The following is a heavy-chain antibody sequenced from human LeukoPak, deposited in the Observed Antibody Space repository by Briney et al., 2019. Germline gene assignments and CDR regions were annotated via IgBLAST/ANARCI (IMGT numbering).Heavy chain of an antibody. CDR2: IYHSGST. CDR1: GGSISSSNW. Sequence: PSGTLSLTCAVSGGSISSSNWWSWVRQPPGKGLEWIGEIYHSGSTNYNPSLKSRVTISVDTSKSQFSLNLSSVTAADTAVYYCARGGGHDYSNYGFDPWGQGTLVTVSS. J-gene: IGHJ5*02. V-gene: IGHV4-4*02. CDR3: ARGGGHDYSNYGFDP. D-gene: IGHD4-11*01.